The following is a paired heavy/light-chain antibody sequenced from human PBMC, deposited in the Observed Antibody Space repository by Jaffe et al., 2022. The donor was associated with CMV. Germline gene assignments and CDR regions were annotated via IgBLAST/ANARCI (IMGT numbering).Heavy chain of an antibody. D-gene: IGHD2-2*01. J-gene: IGHJ2*01. CDR1: GFTLSNYS. CDR3: ARDPGYCTSTTCHFYWYFDL. V-gene: IGHV3-21*01. Sequence: EVQLVESGGGLVKPGGSLRLSCAASGFTLSNYSLNWVRQAPGKGLEWVSSITSSGDYTFYADSVKGRFTISRDNAKDSLYLQMSSLRAEDSAVYYCARDPGYCTSTTCHFYWYFDLWGRGTLVTVSS. CDR2: ITSSGDYT.
Light chain of an antibody. J-gene: IGKJ2*01. CDR3: QQYNNWPPNT. Sequence: EIVMTQSPATLSVSPGERATLSCRARQSVRRNLAWYQLKPGQAPRLLIYGASTRATGIPARFSGSGSGTEFTLTISSLQSEDFAIYYCQQYNNWPPNTFGQGTRLEIK. CDR1: QSVRRN. CDR2: GAS. V-gene: IGKV3-15*01.